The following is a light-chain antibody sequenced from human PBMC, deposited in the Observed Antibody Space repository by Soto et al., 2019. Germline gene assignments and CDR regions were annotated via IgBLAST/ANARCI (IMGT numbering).Light chain of an antibody. V-gene: IGLV1-44*01. CDR3: AAWADSLNGLV. CDR1: TSNIGGNI. CDR2: TNN. J-gene: IGLJ2*01. Sequence: QSVLTQPPSASGTPGQRVTISCCGSTSNIGGNIVNWYQQLPGTAPKLLIYTNNLRPSGVPDRFSGSKSGTSASLAISGLQSEDEAEYFCAAWADSLNGLVFGGGTKLTVL.